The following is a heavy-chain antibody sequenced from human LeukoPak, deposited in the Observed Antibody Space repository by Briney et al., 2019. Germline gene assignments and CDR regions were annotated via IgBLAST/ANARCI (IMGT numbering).Heavy chain of an antibody. V-gene: IGHV4-30-4*01. CDR2: VYYSGST. CDR1: GGLTSSGDYY. J-gene: IGHJ4*02. CDR3: ARARNTDYYDSSSHLDY. D-gene: IGHD3-22*01. Sequence: SETLSLTCTVSGGLTSSGDYYWSWIRQSPAKGLERIGQVYYSGSTLYSPSLKSRLTISIDTSKNQFSLRLSSVTAADTAVYYCARARNTDYYDSSSHLDYWGQGTLVTVSS.